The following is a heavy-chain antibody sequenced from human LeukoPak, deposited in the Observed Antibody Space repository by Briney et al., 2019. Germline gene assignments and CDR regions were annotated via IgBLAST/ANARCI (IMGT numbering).Heavy chain of an antibody. CDR3: AREGGFDY. J-gene: IGHJ4*02. CDR2: ISSSNI. CDR1: GFIFSTYS. Sequence: GGSLGLSCAASGFIFSTYSMSWVRQAPGKGLEWVSYISSSNIYYADSVKGRFTISRDNAKNSLYLQMNSLRADDTAVYYCAREGGFDYWGQGTLVTVSS. D-gene: IGHD3-16*01. V-gene: IGHV3-48*01.